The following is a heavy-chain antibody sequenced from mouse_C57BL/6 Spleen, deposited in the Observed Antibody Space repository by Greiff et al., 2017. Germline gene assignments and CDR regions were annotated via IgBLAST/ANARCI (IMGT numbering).Heavy chain of an antibody. D-gene: IGHD1-1*01. CDR2: ISSGSSTI. V-gene: IGHV5-17*01. CDR3: ARSYYYGSSYNAMDY. Sequence: EVMLVESGGGLVKPGGSLKLSCAASGFTFSDYGMHWVRQAPEKGLEWVAYISSGSSTIYYADTVKGRFTISRDNAKNTLFLQMTSLRSEDTAMYYCARSYYYGSSYNAMDYWGQGTSVTVSS. CDR1: GFTFSDYG. J-gene: IGHJ4*01.